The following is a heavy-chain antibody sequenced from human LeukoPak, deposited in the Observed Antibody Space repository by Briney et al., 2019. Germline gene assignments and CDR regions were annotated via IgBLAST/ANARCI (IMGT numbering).Heavy chain of an antibody. CDR1: GFTFSTYW. D-gene: IGHD4-23*01. J-gene: IGHJ4*02. Sequence: GSLRLSCAASGFTFSTYWMSWVRQSPGQGLEWIGSIYHSGSTYYNPSLQSRVTISIDTSKNQFSLKLSSVTAADTAVYYCARLRVQNYGGNWGFDYWGQGTLVTVSS. CDR3: ARLRVQNYGGNWGFDY. CDR2: IYHSGST. V-gene: IGHV4-38-2*01.